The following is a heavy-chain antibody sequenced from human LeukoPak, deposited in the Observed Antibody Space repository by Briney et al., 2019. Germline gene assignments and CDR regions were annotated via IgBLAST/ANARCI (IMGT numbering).Heavy chain of an antibody. J-gene: IGHJ6*03. CDR2: MNPNSGNT. V-gene: IGHV1-8*01. D-gene: IGHD6-19*01. CDR3: ASDSSGWPGYYYYYYMDV. CDR1: GYTFTSYD. Sequence: ASVKVSCKASGYTFTSYDINWVRQATGQGLEWMGWMNPNSGNTGYAQKFQGRVTMTRNTSISTAYMELSSLRSEDTAVYYCASDSSGWPGYYYYYYMDVWGKGTTVTVSS.